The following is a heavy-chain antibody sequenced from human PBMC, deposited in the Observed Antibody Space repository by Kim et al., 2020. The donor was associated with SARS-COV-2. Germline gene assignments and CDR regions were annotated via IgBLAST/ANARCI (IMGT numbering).Heavy chain of an antibody. CDR3: ARDHNRGGWGIYNYYGLDV. CDR2: ISFDGKGR. CDR1: RLSLNPFG. D-gene: IGHD6-19*01. V-gene: IGHV3-30*03. J-gene: IGHJ6*02. Sequence: GGSLRLSCESRLSLNPFGFHWVRQAPGKGLEWVAAISFDGKGRFYADSVKGRLTVSRDDLKNTIYLQMNSLMTDDTGVYFCARDHNRGGWGIYNYYGLDVWGLGTTVTVSS.